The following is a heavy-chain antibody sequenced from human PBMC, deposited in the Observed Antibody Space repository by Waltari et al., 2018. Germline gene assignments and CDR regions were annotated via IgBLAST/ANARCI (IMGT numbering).Heavy chain of an antibody. CDR1: GYTFTGYY. Sequence: QVQLVQSGAEVKKPGASVKVSCKTSGYTFTGYYMYWVRQAPGQGLEWMGLINPYCGGTAYAQKFQGRVTLTRETSISTAYMELNRLISDDSAMYYCATAPDAFQIINWGQGTLVTVSS. CDR2: INPYCGGT. D-gene: IGHD2-2*01. J-gene: IGHJ4*02. V-gene: IGHV1-2*02. CDR3: ATAPDAFQIIN.